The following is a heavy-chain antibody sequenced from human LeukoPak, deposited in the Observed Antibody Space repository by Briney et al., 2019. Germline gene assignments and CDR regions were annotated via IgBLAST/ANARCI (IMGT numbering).Heavy chain of an antibody. CDR1: GYTFTSYA. J-gene: IGHJ5*02. Sequence: ASVKVSCKASGYTFTSYAMHWVRQAPGQRLEWMGWINAGNGNTKYSQKFQGRVTITRDTSATTVYMELSSLRSEDTAVYYCARDIDRVFNWFDPWGQGTLVTVSS. D-gene: IGHD6-13*01. CDR3: ARDIDRVFNWFDP. CDR2: INAGNGNT. V-gene: IGHV1-3*01.